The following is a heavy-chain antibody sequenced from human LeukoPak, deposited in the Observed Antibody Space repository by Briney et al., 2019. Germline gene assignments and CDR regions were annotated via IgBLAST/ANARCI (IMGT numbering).Heavy chain of an antibody. V-gene: IGHV5-51*01. CDR1: GYSFTSYW. Sequence: GESLKISCKGSGYSFTSYWIGWVRQMPGKDLEWMGIIYPGDSDTRYSPSFQGQVTISADKSISAAYLQWTSLKASDTAMYYCAKTGIVGATMNYFDYWGPGTLVTVSS. CDR3: AKTGIVGATMNYFDY. CDR2: IYPGDSDT. J-gene: IGHJ4*02. D-gene: IGHD1-26*01.